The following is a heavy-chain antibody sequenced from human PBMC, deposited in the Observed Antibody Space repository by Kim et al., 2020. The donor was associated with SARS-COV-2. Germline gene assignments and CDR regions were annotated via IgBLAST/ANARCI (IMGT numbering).Heavy chain of an antibody. CDR1: GGSVSSGSYY. CDR2: IYYSGST. D-gene: IGHD3-9*01. V-gene: IGHV4-61*01. J-gene: IGHJ4*02. Sequence: SETLSLTCTVSGGSVSSGSYYWSWIRQPPGKGLEWIGYIYYSGSTNYNPSLKSRVTMSVDTSKNQFSLKLSSVTAADTAVYYCARAGDILTGYFDYWGQGTLVTVSS. CDR3: ARAGDILTGYFDY.